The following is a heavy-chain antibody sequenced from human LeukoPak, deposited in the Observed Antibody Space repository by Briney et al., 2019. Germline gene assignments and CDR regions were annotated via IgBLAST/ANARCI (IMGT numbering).Heavy chain of an antibody. CDR1: GFSLTTGGLC. D-gene: IGHD1-20*01. Sequence: SGPTLFHPPPTLTLTCTFSGFSLTTGGLCVTWVRHPPGKALEWLARIDSDDDKYYSTALEARLTISKDTSKNQVVLTMTNMDPVDTATYYCARMWGYNWNYIDYWGQGSLVTVSS. V-gene: IGHV2-70*11. CDR3: ARMWGYNWNYIDY. CDR2: IDSDDDK. J-gene: IGHJ4*02.